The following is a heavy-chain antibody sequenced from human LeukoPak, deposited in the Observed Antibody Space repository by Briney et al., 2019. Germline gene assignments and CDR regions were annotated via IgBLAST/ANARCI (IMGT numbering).Heavy chain of an antibody. J-gene: IGHJ4*02. CDR1: GYSFTSYW. CDR2: IYPGDSDT. D-gene: IGHD3-10*01. CDR3: ARLRVTKRVEPDYFDY. V-gene: IGHV5-51*01. Sequence: GESLKISCKGSGYSFTSYWIGWVRQMPGKGLEWMGIIYPGDSDTRYSPSFQGQVTISADKSISTAYLQWSSLKASDTAMYYCARLRVTKRVEPDYFDYWGQGTLVTVSS.